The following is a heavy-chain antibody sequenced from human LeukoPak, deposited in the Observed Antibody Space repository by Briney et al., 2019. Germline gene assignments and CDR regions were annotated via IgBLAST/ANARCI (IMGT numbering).Heavy chain of an antibody. V-gene: IGHV3-23*01. CDR3: AKTRGSVVVTAIRFFFDY. CDR1: GFTFSSYA. D-gene: IGHD2-21*02. CDR2: ISGSGGST. Sequence: GGSLRLSCAASGFTFSSYAMSWVRQAPGKGLEWVSAISGSGGSTYYADSVKGRFTISRDNSKNTLYLQMNSLRAEDTAVYYCAKTRGSVVVTAIRFFFDYWGQGTLVTVSS. J-gene: IGHJ4*02.